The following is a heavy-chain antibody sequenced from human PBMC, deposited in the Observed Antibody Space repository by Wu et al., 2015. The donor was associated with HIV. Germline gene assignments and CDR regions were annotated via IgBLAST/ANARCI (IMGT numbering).Heavy chain of an antibody. Sequence: QVQLVQSGAEVKKPGASVKVSCKASGYTFTSYGISWVRQAPGQGLEWMGWISAYNGDRNYAQKLQGRVTMTTDTSTSTAYMELRSLRSDDTAVYYCARVSTYFWSGYHYWYFDLWGRGTWSLVSS. V-gene: IGHV1-18*01. D-gene: IGHD3-3*01. CDR1: GYTFTSYG. J-gene: IGHJ2*01. CDR2: ISAYNGDR. CDR3: ARVSTYFWSGYHYWYFDL.